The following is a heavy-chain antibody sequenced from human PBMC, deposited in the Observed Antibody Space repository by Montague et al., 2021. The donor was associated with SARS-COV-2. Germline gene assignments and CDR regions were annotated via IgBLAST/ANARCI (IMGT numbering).Heavy chain of an antibody. CDR1: GFTFSSYG. Sequence: SLRLSCSASGFTFSSYGMHWVRQAPGKGLEWVAVIWYDGSNKYYXDSVKGRFTISRDNSKNTLYLQMNSLRAEDTAVYYCAREGGWLSRGSYYFDYWGQGTLVTVSS. CDR2: IWYDGSNK. CDR3: AREGGWLSRGSYYFDY. J-gene: IGHJ4*02. V-gene: IGHV3-33*01. D-gene: IGHD3-22*01.